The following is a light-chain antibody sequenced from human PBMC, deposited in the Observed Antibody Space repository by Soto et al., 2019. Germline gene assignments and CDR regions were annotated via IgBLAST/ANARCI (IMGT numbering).Light chain of an antibody. J-gene: IGLJ1*01. V-gene: IGLV2-14*01. CDR2: EVN. CDR1: SSVIGAYDY. CDR3: FSFTAGDTHV. Sequence: QSALTQPASLSGSLGQSFTISSTGTSSVIGAYDYVSWFQQHPGKAPKLMISEVNNRPAGVANRFSGSESVNTAYLTISRLQVEDEAEYFCFSFTAGDTHVFGTGTKVT.